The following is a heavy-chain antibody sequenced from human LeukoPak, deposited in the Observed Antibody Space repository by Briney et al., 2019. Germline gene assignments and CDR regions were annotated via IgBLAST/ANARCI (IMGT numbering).Heavy chain of an antibody. J-gene: IGHJ4*02. D-gene: IGHD3-22*01. CDR1: GFTFSNAW. V-gene: IGHV3-15*01. CDR2: IKSKTDGGTT. Sequence: GGSLRLSCAASGFTFSNAWMSWVRQAPGKGLEWVGRIKSKTDGGTTDYAAPVKGRFTISRDDSKNTLYLQMNSLKTEDTAVYYCTTVTSLGYYDSSGYFDYWGQGTLVTVSS. CDR3: TTVTSLGYYDSSGYFDY.